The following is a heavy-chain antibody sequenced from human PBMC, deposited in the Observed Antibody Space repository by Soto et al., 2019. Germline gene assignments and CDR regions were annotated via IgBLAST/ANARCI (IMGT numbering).Heavy chain of an antibody. CDR3: ARGYIVVVPAADYYYYYYMDV. CDR2: TYYRSKWYN. Sequence: SQTLSLTCAISGDSVSSNSAAWNWIRQSPSRGLEWLGRTYYRSKWYNDYAVSVKSRITINPDTSKNQFSLQLNSVTPEDTAVYYCARGYIVVVPAADYYYYYYMDVWGKGTTVTVSS. J-gene: IGHJ6*03. CDR1: GDSVSSNSAA. V-gene: IGHV6-1*01. D-gene: IGHD2-2*01.